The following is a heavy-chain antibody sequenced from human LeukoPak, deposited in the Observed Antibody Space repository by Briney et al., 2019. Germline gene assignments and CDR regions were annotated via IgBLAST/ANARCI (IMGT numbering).Heavy chain of an antibody. Sequence: GGSLRLSCAASEFNFRGYGMHWVRQAPGKGLDWVAFIGYDGNNKYYVDSVKGRFTISRDNSRSTLYLQMNSLRGEDTAVYYCAKDRGTWYYMDVWGKGTTVTVSS. D-gene: IGHD3-10*01. J-gene: IGHJ6*03. CDR2: IGYDGNNK. V-gene: IGHV3-30*02. CDR3: AKDRGTWYYMDV. CDR1: EFNFRGYG.